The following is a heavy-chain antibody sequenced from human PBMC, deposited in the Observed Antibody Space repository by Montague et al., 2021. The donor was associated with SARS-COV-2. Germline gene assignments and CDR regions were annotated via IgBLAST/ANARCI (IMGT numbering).Heavy chain of an antibody. D-gene: IGHD3-10*01. J-gene: IGHJ6*02. CDR2: ISSSNSYI. V-gene: IGHV3-21*01. CDR3: ARERTVVIITGYYYYGVDV. Sequence: SLRLSCAASGFTFSSYSMNWVRQAPGKGLEWVSSISSSNSYIYYADSVKGRFTISRDNAKNSLYLQMNSLRAEDTAVYFCARERTVVIITGYYYYGVDVWGQGTTVTVSS. CDR1: GFTFSSYS.